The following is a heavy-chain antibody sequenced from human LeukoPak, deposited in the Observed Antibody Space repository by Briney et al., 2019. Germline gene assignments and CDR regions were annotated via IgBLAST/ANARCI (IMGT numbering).Heavy chain of an antibody. D-gene: IGHD6-19*01. CDR2: INQNGSEK. V-gene: IGHV3-7*05. CDR3: ARDYPPPPVAGPYYFDY. CDR1: GFTLSTYS. Sequence: GRTLRLSRAVSGFTLSTYSTSGVPHAPEKGLEWGANINQNGSEKYYVDAVKGRFTISRDNAKNSLYLQMNSLRAEDTAVYYCARDYPPPPVAGPYYFDYWGQGTLVTVSS. J-gene: IGHJ4*02.